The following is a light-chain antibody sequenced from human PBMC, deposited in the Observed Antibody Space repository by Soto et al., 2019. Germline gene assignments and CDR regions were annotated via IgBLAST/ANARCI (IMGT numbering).Light chain of an antibody. V-gene: IGLV1-40*01. CDR3: QSYDNSLTGLHV. CDR1: SSNIGAGYD. CDR2: GNN. J-gene: IGLJ1*01. Sequence: QSVLTQPPSVSGAPGQRVTISCTGSSSNIGAGYDVHWYQHLPGTAPKLLIYGNNYRPSGVPDRFSGSKSGTSASLAITGLQADDEAGYYCQSYDNSLTGLHVFGTGTKVTVL.